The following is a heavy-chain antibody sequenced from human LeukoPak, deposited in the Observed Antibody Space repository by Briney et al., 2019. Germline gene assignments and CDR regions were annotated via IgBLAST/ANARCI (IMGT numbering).Heavy chain of an antibody. CDR1: GFTFSSYS. CDR2: ISSSSSYI. V-gene: IGHV3-21*01. J-gene: IGHJ4*02. Sequence: PGGSLRLSCAASGFTFSSYSMNWVRQAPGKGLEWVSSISSSSSYIYYADSVKGRFTISRDNAKNSLYLQMNSLRAEDTAVYYCARDKGIQLWYHFDYWGQGTPVTVSS. D-gene: IGHD5-18*01. CDR3: ARDKGIQLWYHFDY.